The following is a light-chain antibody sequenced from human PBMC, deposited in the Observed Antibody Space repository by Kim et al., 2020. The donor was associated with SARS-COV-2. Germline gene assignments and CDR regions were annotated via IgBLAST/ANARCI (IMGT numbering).Light chain of an antibody. V-gene: IGKV3-15*01. CDR1: QSVSSN. J-gene: IGKJ2*01. Sequence: EIVMTQSPATLSVSPEERATLSCRASQSVSSNLAWYQQKPGQAPRLLIYGASTRATGIPARFSGSGSGTEFTLSISSLQSEDFAVYYCQQYNSWPPYNFGLGTKLEIK. CDR3: QQYNSWPPYN. CDR2: GAS.